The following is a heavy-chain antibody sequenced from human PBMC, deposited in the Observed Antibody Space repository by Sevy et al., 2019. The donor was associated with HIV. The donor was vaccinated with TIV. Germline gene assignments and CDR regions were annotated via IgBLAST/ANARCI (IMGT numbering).Heavy chain of an antibody. J-gene: IGHJ3*02. CDR1: GFTFSDYY. D-gene: IGHD3-16*01. V-gene: IGHV3-11*04. Sequence: GGSLRLSCAASGFTFSDYYMSWIRQAPGKGLEWVSYISSSGSTIYYADSVKGRLTISRDNAKNSLYLQMNSLRAEDTAVYYCARRKLRADAFDIWGQGTMVTVSS. CDR2: ISSSGSTI. CDR3: ARRKLRADAFDI.